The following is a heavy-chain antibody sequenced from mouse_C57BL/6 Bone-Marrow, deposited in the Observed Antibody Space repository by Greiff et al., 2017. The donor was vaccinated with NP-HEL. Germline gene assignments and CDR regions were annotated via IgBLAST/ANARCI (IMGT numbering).Heavy chain of an antibody. V-gene: IGHV1-9*01. CDR2: LLPGSGNT. Sequence: QVQLQQSGAELMKPGASVKLSCKATGYTFTGNAIDWVKQRPGHGLEWIGELLPGSGNTYYNASFTCKATFTADTSSNTAYIHTSSLTTECSAIYYCASDYYGSSYFDYWGQGTTLTVTS. CDR3: ASDYYGSSYFDY. D-gene: IGHD1-1*01. J-gene: IGHJ2*01. CDR1: GYTFTGNA.